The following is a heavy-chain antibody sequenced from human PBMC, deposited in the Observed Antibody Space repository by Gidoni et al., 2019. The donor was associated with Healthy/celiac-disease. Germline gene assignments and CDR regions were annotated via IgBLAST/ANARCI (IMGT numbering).Heavy chain of an antibody. D-gene: IGHD3-9*01. J-gene: IGHJ5*02. CDR1: GGSVSSGDYY. CDR3: ARVLLRSGFWILTGFDP. V-gene: IGHV4-30-4*01. CDR2: IYYSGST. Sequence: QVQLQESGPGLVKPSQTLSLTCTVSGGSVSSGDYYWSWIRQPPGMGLEWIGYIYYSGSTYYTPSLQSRVTILVDTSKNQFSLKLSSVTAADTAVYYCARVLLRSGFWILTGFDPWGQGTLVTVSS.